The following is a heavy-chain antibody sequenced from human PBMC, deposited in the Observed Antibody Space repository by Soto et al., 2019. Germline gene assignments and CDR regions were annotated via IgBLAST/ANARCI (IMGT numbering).Heavy chain of an antibody. J-gene: IGHJ1*01. V-gene: IGHV3-21*01. CDR2: ISSSSSYI. D-gene: IGHD3-3*01. CDR1: GFTFSSYS. Sequence: EVQLVESGGGLVKPGGSLRLSCAASGFTFSSYSMNWVRQAPGKGLEGVSAISSSSSYIYYADSVKGRFTISRDNAKNSLYLQMNSLRAEDTAVYYCARGPSLNYDFWSGYPATEYFQQWGQGTLVTVSS. CDR3: ARGPSLNYDFWSGYPATEYFQQ.